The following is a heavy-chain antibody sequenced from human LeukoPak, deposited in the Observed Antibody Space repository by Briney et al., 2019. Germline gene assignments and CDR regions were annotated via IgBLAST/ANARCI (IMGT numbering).Heavy chain of an antibody. CDR2: ISGSGGST. J-gene: IGHJ4*02. CDR1: GFTFSSYA. V-gene: IGHV3-23*01. CDR3: AKGYYDSSGYYYFDY. D-gene: IGHD3-22*01. Sequence: GGSLGLSCAASGFTFSSYAMSWVRQAPGKGLEWVSAISGSGGSTYYADSVKGRFTISRDNSKNTLYLQMNSLRAEDTAVYYCAKGYYDSSGYYYFDYWGQGTLVTVSS.